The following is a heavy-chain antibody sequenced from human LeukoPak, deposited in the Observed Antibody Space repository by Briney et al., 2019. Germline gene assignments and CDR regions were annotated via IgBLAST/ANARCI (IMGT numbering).Heavy chain of an antibody. CDR2: NSWNSGSI. CDR3: AKDIVGAISRYGMDV. CDR1: GFNLDDYA. V-gene: IGHV3-9*01. J-gene: IGHJ6*02. Sequence: SLRLSCAASGFNLDDYAMHLVRPAPGKGLEWVSGNSWNSGSIGYADSVKGRFTISRDNAKNSLYLQMNSLRAEDTALYYCAKDIVGAISRYGMDVWGQGTTVTVSS. D-gene: IGHD1-26*01.